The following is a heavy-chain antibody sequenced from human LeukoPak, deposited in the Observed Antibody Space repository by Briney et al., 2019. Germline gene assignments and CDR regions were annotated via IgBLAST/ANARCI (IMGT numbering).Heavy chain of an antibody. Sequence: GGSLRLSCAPSGFTFSSSAMSWVRQPPGKGLAWVSTISGSGGGTYYADSVKGRFTISRDNSKNTLYLQMNSLRAEDTAVFYCGKLFYSSGMYHFDYWGQGTLVTVSS. CDR1: GFTFSSSA. V-gene: IGHV3-23*01. D-gene: IGHD3-10*01. J-gene: IGHJ4*02. CDR2: ISGSGGGT. CDR3: GKLFYSSGMYHFDY.